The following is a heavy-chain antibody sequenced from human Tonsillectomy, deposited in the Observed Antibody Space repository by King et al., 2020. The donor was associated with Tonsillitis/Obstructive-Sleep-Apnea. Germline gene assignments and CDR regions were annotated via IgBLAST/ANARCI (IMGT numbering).Heavy chain of an antibody. CDR2: IYWDDDK. CDR3: EHSLTNGSGAI. Sequence: TLKESGPTLVKPPQTLTLTCTFSGFYLSTSGVGVGWIRQPPGKALEWLALIYWDDDKRYSPSLKSRLTITKDTSKNQVVLTMINMDPVDTATYYCEHSLTNGSGAIWGQGTLVTVSS. V-gene: IGHV2-5*02. D-gene: IGHD3-10*01. J-gene: IGHJ4*02. CDR1: GFYLSTSGVG.